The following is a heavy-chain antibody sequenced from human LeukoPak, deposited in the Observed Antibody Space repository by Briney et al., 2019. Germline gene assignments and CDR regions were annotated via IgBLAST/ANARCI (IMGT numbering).Heavy chain of an antibody. CDR1: GFTFSDYA. D-gene: IGHD1-14*01. CDR2: ISGSGGST. Sequence: GGSLRLSCAASGFTFSDYAMSWVRQAPGTGLEWVSTISGSGGSTYYVDSVEGRFTISRDNSKNTFFLQMNNLRPEDTAVYYCAKLHNLNCDYWGLGTLVTVSS. V-gene: IGHV3-23*01. CDR3: AKLHNLNCDY. J-gene: IGHJ4*02.